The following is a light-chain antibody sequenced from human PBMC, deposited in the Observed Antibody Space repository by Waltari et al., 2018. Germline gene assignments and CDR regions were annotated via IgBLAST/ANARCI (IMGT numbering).Light chain of an antibody. Sequence: QSVLTQPPSAPGTPGQRVTISCSGSNPNTGSHIVYWYQQHPGTAPKLLIYSNTQRPSGVPDRFSGSKSGTSASLAISGLQSEDEADYYCASWDYSLNGVLYGGGTKLTVL. J-gene: IGLJ3*02. CDR2: SNT. CDR3: ASWDYSLNGVL. V-gene: IGLV1-44*01. CDR1: NPNTGSHI.